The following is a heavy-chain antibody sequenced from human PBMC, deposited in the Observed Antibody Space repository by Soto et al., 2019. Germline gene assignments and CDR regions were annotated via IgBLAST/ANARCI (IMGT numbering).Heavy chain of an antibody. J-gene: IGHJ3*02. D-gene: IGHD6-6*01. CDR1: GFTFSSYS. Sequence: PGGSLRLSCEASGFTFSSYSMNWVRQAPGKGLERVSYISSSSSTIYYADSVKGRFTISRDDAKNSLYLQMNSLRDEDTAVYYCAREGEYGGAFDIWGQGTMVTVSS. CDR2: ISSSSSTI. V-gene: IGHV3-48*02. CDR3: AREGEYGGAFDI.